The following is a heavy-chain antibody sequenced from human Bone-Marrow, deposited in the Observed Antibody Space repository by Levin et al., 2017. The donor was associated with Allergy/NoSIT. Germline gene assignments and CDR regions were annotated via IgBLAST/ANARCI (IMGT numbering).Heavy chain of an antibody. D-gene: IGHD3-16*01. CDR2: IRINNGET. CDR1: GYRFTSYG. V-gene: IGHV1-18*01. Sequence: ASVKVSCKASGYRFTSYGVSWVRQAPGQGPEWVGWIRINNGETNYAQKFQGRVTMTTDTSTNTAYMELRSLRSDDTALYYCVRDYAYIVDHWGQGTLVTVAS. CDR3: VRDYAYIVDH. J-gene: IGHJ4*02.